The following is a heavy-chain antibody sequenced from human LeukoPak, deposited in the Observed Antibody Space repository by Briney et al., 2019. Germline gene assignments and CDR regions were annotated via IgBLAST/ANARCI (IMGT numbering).Heavy chain of an antibody. CDR2: IYNSGST. CDR1: GYSISSGYY. J-gene: IGHJ4*02. Sequence: SETLSLTCAVSGYSISSGYYWGWIRRPPGKGLEWIGTIYNSGSTYYNPTLKSRVTISADTAKNQFSLKLSSVTAADTAVYYCARHGGEGRGDSYLIYWGQGTLVTVSS. D-gene: IGHD5-18*01. CDR3: ARHGGEGRGDSYLIY. V-gene: IGHV4-38-2*01.